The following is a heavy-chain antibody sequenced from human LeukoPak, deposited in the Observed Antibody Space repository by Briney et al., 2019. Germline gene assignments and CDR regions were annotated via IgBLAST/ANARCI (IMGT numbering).Heavy chain of an antibody. CDR3: AGSVPAPKEFAF. V-gene: IGHV4-4*09. Sequence: SETLSLTCTVSGGSISTYYWSWIRQPPGKGLDLIGYIYTSGTTNYNPALKSRVTMSADTSKNHFSLHLNSVTAADTAVYYCAGSVPAPKEFAFWGQGALVTVSS. J-gene: IGHJ4*02. CDR2: IYTSGTT. D-gene: IGHD2-2*01. CDR1: GGSISTYY.